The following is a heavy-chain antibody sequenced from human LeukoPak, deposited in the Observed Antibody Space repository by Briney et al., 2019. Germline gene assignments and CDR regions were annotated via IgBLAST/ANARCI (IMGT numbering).Heavy chain of an antibody. D-gene: IGHD3-22*01. CDR1: GYTFTGYY. Sequence: GASVKVSCKASGYTFTGYYMYWVRQATGQGLEWMGWMNPNSGNTGYAQKFQGRVTITRNTSISTAYMELSSLRSEDTAVYYCAREGYYDSSGYYNDAFDIWGQGTMVTVSS. J-gene: IGHJ3*02. V-gene: IGHV1-8*03. CDR2: MNPNSGNT. CDR3: AREGYYDSSGYYNDAFDI.